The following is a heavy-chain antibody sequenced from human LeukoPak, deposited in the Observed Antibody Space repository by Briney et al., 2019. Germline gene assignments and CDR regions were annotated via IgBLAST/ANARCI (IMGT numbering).Heavy chain of an antibody. D-gene: IGHD3-22*01. Sequence: GASVKVSCKASEYTFTTYYIHWVRQAPGQGLEWMGIINPSGGSTTYAQKLQGRVTMTRDTSTSTAYMELSSLRSEDTAVYYCASAADDSSGYYGPNWFDPWGQGTLVTVSS. V-gene: IGHV1-46*04. CDR2: INPSGGST. CDR3: ASAADDSSGYYGPNWFDP. J-gene: IGHJ5*02. CDR1: EYTFTTYY.